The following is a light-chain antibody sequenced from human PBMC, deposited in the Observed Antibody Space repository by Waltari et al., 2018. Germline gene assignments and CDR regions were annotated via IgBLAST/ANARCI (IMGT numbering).Light chain of an antibody. CDR3: CSYAGSYTL. J-gene: IGLJ2*01. V-gene: IGLV2-11*01. Sequence: QSALTQPRSVSGSPGQSVTISCTGTSSAVGGYNYVSWYQPPPGKAPKLMIYDASNRPSGVPDRFSGSKAVNTASLTISGLQAEDEADYYCCSYAGSYTLFGGGTKLTVL. CDR2: DAS. CDR1: SSAVGGYNY.